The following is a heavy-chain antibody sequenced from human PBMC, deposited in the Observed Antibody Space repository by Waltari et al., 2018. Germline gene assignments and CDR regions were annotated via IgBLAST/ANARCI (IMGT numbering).Heavy chain of an antibody. CDR2: ISAYNGNT. J-gene: IGHJ4*02. CDR3: ARALPASGYPRGGVDY. CDR1: GYPFTSCG. Sequence: QVQLVPSGAEVKKPGASGKVSCKAAGYPFTSCGISWVRPAPGQGLEWMGWISAYNGNTNYAQKLQGRVTMTTDTSTSTAYMELRSLRSDDTAVYYCARALPASGYPRGGVDYWGQGTLVTVSS. V-gene: IGHV1-18*01. D-gene: IGHD3-22*01.